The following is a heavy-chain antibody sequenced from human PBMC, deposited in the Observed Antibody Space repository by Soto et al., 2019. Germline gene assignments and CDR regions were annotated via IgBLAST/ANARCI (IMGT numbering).Heavy chain of an antibody. D-gene: IGHD6-13*01. CDR1: GFTFSSYG. CDR2: ISYDGSNK. Sequence: QVQLVESGGGVVQPGRSLRLSCAASGFTFSSYGMHWVRQAPGTGLEWGAVISYDGSNKYYAYSVKGRFTISRDNSKNTMYLEMNSLRAEDTAVYYCAKDKQILPRDYYYGMDVLGQGTTVTVSS. CDR3: AKDKQILPRDYYYGMDV. J-gene: IGHJ6*02. V-gene: IGHV3-30*18.